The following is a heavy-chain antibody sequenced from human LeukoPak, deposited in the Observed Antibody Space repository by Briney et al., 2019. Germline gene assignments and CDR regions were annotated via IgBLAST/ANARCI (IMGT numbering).Heavy chain of an antibody. V-gene: IGHV1-2*02. D-gene: IGHD6-25*01. J-gene: IGHJ5*02. CDR2: INPNSGGT. Sequence: GESLKISCKGSGYTFTGYYMHWVRQAPGQGLEWMGWINPNSGGTHYAQKFQDRVTMTRDTSISTAYMELNSPRSDDTAVYYCAREGAAAEDVNWFDPWGQGTLVTVSS. CDR3: AREGAAAEDVNWFDP. CDR1: GYTFTGYY.